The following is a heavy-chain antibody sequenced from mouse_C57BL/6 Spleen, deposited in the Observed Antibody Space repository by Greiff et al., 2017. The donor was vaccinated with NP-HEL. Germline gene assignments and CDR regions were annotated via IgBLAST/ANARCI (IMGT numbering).Heavy chain of an antibody. CDR2: ISYDGSN. CDR1: GYSITSGYY. CDR3: ARDSYDGYFSCDY. Sequence: VQLKESGPGLVKPSQSLSLTCSVTGYSITSGYYWNWIRQFPGNKLEWMGYISYDGSNNYYPSLKNRISITRDTSKNQFFLKLNSVTTEDTATYYCARDSYDGYFSCDYWGQGTTLTASS. J-gene: IGHJ2*01. D-gene: IGHD2-3*01. V-gene: IGHV3-6*01.